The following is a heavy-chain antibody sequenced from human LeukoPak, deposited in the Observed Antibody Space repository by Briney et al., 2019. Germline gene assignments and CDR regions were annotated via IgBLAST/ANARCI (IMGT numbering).Heavy chain of an antibody. CDR2: IYYTGT. CDR1: GGSISSSSYY. CDR3: ASRKLGNDY. Sequence: SETLSLTCTVSGGSISSSSYYWGWIRQPPGKGLEWIGSIYYTGTSYNPSLKSRVTISADTSKNQFSLKLISVTAADTAVYYCASRKLGNDYWGQGTLVTVSS. J-gene: IGHJ4*02. V-gene: IGHV4-39*07. D-gene: IGHD7-27*01.